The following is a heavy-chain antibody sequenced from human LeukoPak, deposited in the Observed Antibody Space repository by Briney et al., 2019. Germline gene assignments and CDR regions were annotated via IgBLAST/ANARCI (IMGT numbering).Heavy chain of an antibody. V-gene: IGHV1-18*01. Sequence: ASVKVSCKASGYTFTSYGISWVRQAPGQGLEWMGWISAYNGNTNYAQKLQGRVTMTTDTSASTAYMELRSLRSDDTAVYYCARELDYYDSSGYLDAFDIWGQGTMVTVSS. CDR3: ARELDYYDSSGYLDAFDI. D-gene: IGHD3-22*01. CDR1: GYTFTSYG. CDR2: ISAYNGNT. J-gene: IGHJ3*02.